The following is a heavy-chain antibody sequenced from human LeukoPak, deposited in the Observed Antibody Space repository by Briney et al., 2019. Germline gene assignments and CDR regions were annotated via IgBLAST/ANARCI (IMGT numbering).Heavy chain of an antibody. CDR3: ARFHSDYFDY. Sequence: LTGGSLRLSCEASGFTFSSYSMNWVRQAPGKGLEWVANIKEDGSEKHYMDFVKGRFTISRDNAKNSLYLQMNSLRAEDTAVYYCARFHSDYFDYWGQGTLVTVSS. CDR1: GFTFSSYS. CDR2: IKEDGSEK. V-gene: IGHV3-7*01. D-gene: IGHD4-11*01. J-gene: IGHJ4*02.